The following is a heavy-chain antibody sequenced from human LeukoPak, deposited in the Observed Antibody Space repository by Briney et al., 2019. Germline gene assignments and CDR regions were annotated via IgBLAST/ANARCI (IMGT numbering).Heavy chain of an antibody. Sequence: ASVKVSCKASGYTFTSYYMHWVRQAPGQGLEWVGIINPSGGSTSYAQKFQGRVTMTRDTSTSTVYMELSSLRSEDTAVYYCAGTVGSIAATQYFQHWGQGTLVTVSS. CDR3: AGTVGSIAATQYFQH. D-gene: IGHD6-13*01. J-gene: IGHJ1*01. CDR1: GYTFTSYY. CDR2: INPSGGST. V-gene: IGHV1-46*01.